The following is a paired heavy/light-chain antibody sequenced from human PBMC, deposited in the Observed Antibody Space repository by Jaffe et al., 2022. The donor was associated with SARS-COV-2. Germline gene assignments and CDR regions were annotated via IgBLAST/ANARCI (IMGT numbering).Light chain of an antibody. CDR2: EAS. CDR1: QSIGNY. V-gene: IGKV3-11*01. J-gene: IGKJ1*01. CDR3: QQRTHWPPEWT. Sequence: EIVLTQSPATLSLSPGERATLSCRASQSIGNYLAWYQQKPGQAPRLLIYEASNRATGIPARFSGSGSGTDFTLTISSLEPEDFAVYYCQQRTHWPPEWTFGQGTKVEIK.
Heavy chain of an antibody. D-gene: IGHD6-25*01. J-gene: IGHJ4*02. CDR1: GYTFSSLW. CDR3: ARSTHSSGDY. CDR2: ISPDGGNR. V-gene: IGHV3-7*03. Sequence: EVQLVESGGGLVQPGGSLRLSCVASGYTFSSLWMSWVRQAPGKGLEWVAHISPDGGNRFHAHSVEGRFTISRDNAGKSLYLQMNSLRVEDTAVYYCARSTHSSGDYWGQGTLVTVSS.